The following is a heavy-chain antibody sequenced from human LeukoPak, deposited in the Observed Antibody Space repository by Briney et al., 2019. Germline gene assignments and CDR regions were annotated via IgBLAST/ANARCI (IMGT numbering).Heavy chain of an antibody. V-gene: IGHV3-49*04. D-gene: IGHD3-16*02. J-gene: IGHJ4*02. CDR3: TREYYDYVWGSYLDY. Sequence: GGSLRLSCAASGFTFNSYSMNWVRQAPGKGLEWVGFIRSKAYGGTTEYAASVKGRFTISRDDSKSIACLQMNSLKTEDTAVYYCTREYYDYVWGSYLDYWGQGTLVTVSS. CDR2: IRSKAYGGTT. CDR1: GFTFNSYS.